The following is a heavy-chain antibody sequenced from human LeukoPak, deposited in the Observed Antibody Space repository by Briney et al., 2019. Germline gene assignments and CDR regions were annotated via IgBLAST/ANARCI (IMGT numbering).Heavy chain of an antibody. V-gene: IGHV4-59*01. CDR2: IYYSGST. CDR1: GGSISSYY. Sequence: SETLSLTCTVSGGSISSYYWSWIRRPPGKGLEWIGCIYYSGSTNYNPSLKSRVTISVDTSKNQFSLKLSSVTAADTAVYYCARGGQLWQYFDYWGQGTLVTVSS. D-gene: IGHD5-18*01. J-gene: IGHJ4*02. CDR3: ARGGQLWQYFDY.